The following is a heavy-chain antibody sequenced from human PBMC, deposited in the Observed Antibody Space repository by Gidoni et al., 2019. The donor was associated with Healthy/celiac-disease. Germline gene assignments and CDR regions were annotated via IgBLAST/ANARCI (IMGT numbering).Heavy chain of an antibody. J-gene: IGHJ6*02. Sequence: QVQLQESGPGLVKPSETLSLTCTVSGGSISSYYWSWIRQPAGKGLEWIGRIYTSGSTNYNPSLKSRVTMSVDTSKNQFSLKLSSVTAADTAVYYCARDSAGYSGYDGLGYYGMDVWGQGTTVTVSS. CDR3: ARDSAGYSGYDGLGYYGMDV. CDR1: GGSISSYY. D-gene: IGHD5-12*01. CDR2: IYTSGST. V-gene: IGHV4-4*07.